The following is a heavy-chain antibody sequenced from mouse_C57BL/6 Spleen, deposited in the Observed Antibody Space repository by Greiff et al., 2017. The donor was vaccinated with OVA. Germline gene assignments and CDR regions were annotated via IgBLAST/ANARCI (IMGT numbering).Heavy chain of an antibody. V-gene: IGHV1-55*01. D-gene: IGHD4-1*01. CDR3: ARGVTGTGFAY. J-gene: IGHJ3*01. CDR1: GYTFTSYW. Sequence: QVQLQQSGAELVKPGASVKMSCKASGYTFTSYWITWVKQRPGQGLEWIGDIYPGSGSTNYNEKFKGKATLTVDTSSSTAYMQLSSLTSEDSAVYCCARGVTGTGFAYGGQGTLVTVSA. CDR2: IYPGSGST.